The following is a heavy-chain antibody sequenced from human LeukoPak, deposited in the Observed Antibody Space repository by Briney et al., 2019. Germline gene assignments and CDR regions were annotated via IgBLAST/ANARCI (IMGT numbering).Heavy chain of an antibody. CDR2: INPNSGGA. J-gene: IGHJ4*02. V-gene: IGHV1-2*02. CDR1: GYTFTSYY. Sequence: ASVKVSCKTSGYTFTSYYVHCVREAPGQGLEWMGWINPNSGGANYAQKFQGRVTMTRDTSISTAYMELSRLSSDDTAVYYCMKDLIAAAGNEFWGQGTLVTVSS. CDR3: MKDLIAAAGNEF. D-gene: IGHD6-25*01.